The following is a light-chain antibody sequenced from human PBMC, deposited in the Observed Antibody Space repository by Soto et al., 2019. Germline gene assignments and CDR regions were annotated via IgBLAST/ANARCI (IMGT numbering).Light chain of an antibody. CDR3: HQYNNCFPTT. Sequence: EIVMTQSPATLSVSPGERATLSCRASQSVSSNLAWYQQKPGQAPRLLIYGASTRATGIPARFSGSGSGTEFTLTISSLQSEDFAVYYCHQYNNCFPTTFGQGIRLEIK. V-gene: IGKV3D-15*01. CDR1: QSVSSN. CDR2: GAS. J-gene: IGKJ5*01.